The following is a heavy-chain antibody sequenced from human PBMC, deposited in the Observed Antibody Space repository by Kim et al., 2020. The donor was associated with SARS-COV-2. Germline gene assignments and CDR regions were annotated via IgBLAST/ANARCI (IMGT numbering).Heavy chain of an antibody. CDR2: ISGGGAST. D-gene: IGHD4-17*01. V-gene: IGHV3-23*01. CDR3: AKELGTTTLTSGGDFFDY. J-gene: IGHJ4*02. Sequence: GGSLRLSCVASGFTFTSYAMNWVRQAPGKGLEWVSGISGGGASTYYADSVKGRFTISRDSSKNMVYLQMNSLRAEDTAVYYCAKELGTTTLTSGGDFFDYWGRGTLVTVSS. CDR1: GFTFTSYA.